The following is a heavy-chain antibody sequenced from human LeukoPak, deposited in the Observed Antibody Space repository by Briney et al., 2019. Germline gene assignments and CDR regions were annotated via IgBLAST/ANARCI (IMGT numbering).Heavy chain of an antibody. Sequence: GGSLRLSCAASGFTFSSYSMNWVRQAPGKGLEWVSSISSSSSYIYYADSVKGRFTISRDNAKNSLYLQMNSLRAENTAVYYCARGGFGVPAAYKSAFDYWGQGTLVTVSS. D-gene: IGHD2-2*01. CDR2: ISSSSSYI. V-gene: IGHV3-21*01. CDR3: ARGGFGVPAAYKSAFDY. CDR1: GFTFSSYS. J-gene: IGHJ4*02.